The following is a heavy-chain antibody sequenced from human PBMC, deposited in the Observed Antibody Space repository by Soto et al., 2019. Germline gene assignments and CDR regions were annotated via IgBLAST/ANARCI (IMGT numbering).Heavy chain of an antibody. J-gene: IGHJ6*02. CDR2: IIPIFGTA. CDR3: ARDPGDPPYYYYGMDV. CDR1: EATLGTLP. Sequence: QVQLVQSGAEVKKPGSSWKSPCKAPEATLGTLPTAGWRRALGKGLGGRGGIIPIFGTANYPQKFQGRVTITADESTSTAYMELSSLRSEDTAVYYCARDPGDPPYYYYGMDVWGQGTTVTVSS. V-gene: IGHV1-69*01.